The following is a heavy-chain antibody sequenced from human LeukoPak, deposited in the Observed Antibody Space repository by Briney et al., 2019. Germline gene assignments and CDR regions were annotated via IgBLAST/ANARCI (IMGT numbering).Heavy chain of an antibody. V-gene: IGHV1-69*05. CDR2: IIPIFGTA. Sequence: ASVKVSCKASGGTFSSYAISWVRQAPGQGLEWMGGIIPIFGTANYAQKFQGRCTISTSESTSTAYMELSSLRSEDTAVYYCATLPYYCSSTSCYSRWGFDPWGQGTLVTVSS. CDR3: ATLPYYCSSTSCYSRWGFDP. J-gene: IGHJ5*02. D-gene: IGHD2-2*02. CDR1: GGTFSSYA.